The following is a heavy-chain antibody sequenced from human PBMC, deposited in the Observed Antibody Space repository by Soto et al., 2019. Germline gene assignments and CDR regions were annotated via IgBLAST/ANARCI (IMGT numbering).Heavy chain of an antibody. Sequence: QVQLVQSGAEVKKPGASVKVSCKASGYTFTSHDINWVRQATGQGLEWMGWMNPNSGHTNYAQKFQGRVTMTRDTSISTAYMELTNLRSEDTAIYYCASDMSTTWGQGTLVTVSS. CDR2: MNPNSGHT. CDR3: ASDMSTT. V-gene: IGHV1-8*01. J-gene: IGHJ5*02. CDR1: GYTFTSHD. D-gene: IGHD2-2*01.